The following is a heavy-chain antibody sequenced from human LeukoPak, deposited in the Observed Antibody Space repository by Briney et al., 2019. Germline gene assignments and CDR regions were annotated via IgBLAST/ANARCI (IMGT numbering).Heavy chain of an antibody. J-gene: IGHJ4*02. V-gene: IGHV3-21*01. CDR2: ISSSSSYI. D-gene: IGHD6-13*01. CDR3: ASQQLVRDYFDY. Sequence: GGSLRLSCAASGFTFDDYGMSWVRQAPGKGLEWVSSISSSSSYIYYADSVKGRFTISRGNAKNSLYLQMNSLRAEDTAVYYCASQQLVRDYFDYWGQGTLVTVSS. CDR1: GFTFDDYG.